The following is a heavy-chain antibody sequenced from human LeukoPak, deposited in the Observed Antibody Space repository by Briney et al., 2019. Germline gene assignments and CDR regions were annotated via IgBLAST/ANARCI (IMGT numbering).Heavy chain of an antibody. CDR2: IYYSGST. D-gene: IGHD6-13*01. CDR3: ARAIAAAAYYYYYMDV. Sequence: PSETLSLTCTVSGGSISGYYWSWIRQPPGKGLEWIGYIYYSGSTNYNPSLKSRVTISVDTSKNQFSLKLSSVTAADTAVYYCARAIAAAAYYYYYMDVWGKGTTVTVSS. V-gene: IGHV4-59*01. J-gene: IGHJ6*03. CDR1: GGSISGYY.